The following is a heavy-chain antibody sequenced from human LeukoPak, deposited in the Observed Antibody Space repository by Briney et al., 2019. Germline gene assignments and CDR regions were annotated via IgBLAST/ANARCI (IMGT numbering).Heavy chain of an antibody. D-gene: IGHD5-24*01. V-gene: IGHV3-21*01. CDR3: ARGWLQQFDY. CDR2: ISSSSSYI. Sequence: GGSLRLSCAASGFAFSSYSMNWVRQAPGKGLEWVSSISSSSSYIYYADSVKGRFTISRDNAKNSLYLQMNSLRAEDTAVYYCARGWLQQFDYWGQGTLVTVSS. J-gene: IGHJ4*02. CDR1: GFAFSSYS.